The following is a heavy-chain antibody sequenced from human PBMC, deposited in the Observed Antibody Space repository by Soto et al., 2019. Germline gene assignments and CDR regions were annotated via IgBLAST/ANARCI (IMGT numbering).Heavy chain of an antibody. J-gene: IGHJ3*01. CDR2: ISASGGRT. CDR1: GFTFSSYA. D-gene: IGHD1-26*01. V-gene: IGHV3-23*01. Sequence: GGSLRLSCAASGFTFSSYAMSWVRQAPGKGLEWVSGISASGGRTYYADPVKGRFTISRDNSKNTMYLQINSLRVEDTAVYKCAKEWDLLRAFDLWGQGTMVTVSS. CDR3: AKEWDLLRAFDL.